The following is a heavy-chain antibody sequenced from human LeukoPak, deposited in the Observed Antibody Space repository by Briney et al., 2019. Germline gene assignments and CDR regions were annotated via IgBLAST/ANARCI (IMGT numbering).Heavy chain of an antibody. CDR2: ISYDGDKK. CDR3: ARGVTEDTGVAQFDS. CDR1: GFTFFTYS. D-gene: IGHD3-3*01. V-gene: IGHV3-30*04. J-gene: IGHJ4*02. Sequence: PGGSLRLSCAASGFTFFTYSMHWVRQAPGKGLEWVAVISYDGDKKYYADSVKGRLTISRDNSKNTLYLQMNSLRPDDTAVYYCARGVTEDTGVAQFDSWGQGTLVFVSS.